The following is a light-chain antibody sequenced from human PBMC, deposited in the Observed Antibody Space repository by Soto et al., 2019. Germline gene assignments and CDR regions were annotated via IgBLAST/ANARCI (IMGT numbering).Light chain of an antibody. CDR1: QTITRW. J-gene: IGKJ1*01. Sequence: DIQMTHSPSTLSASVGYRVTISCRASQTITRWIAWYQQKPGKAPKLLIYDASTLESVVPSRFSGSRSGTEFTLTISSLQTDAFATYYCQQYNSYSWTFGKGTKVDIK. CDR3: QQYNSYSWT. CDR2: DAS. V-gene: IGKV1-5*01.